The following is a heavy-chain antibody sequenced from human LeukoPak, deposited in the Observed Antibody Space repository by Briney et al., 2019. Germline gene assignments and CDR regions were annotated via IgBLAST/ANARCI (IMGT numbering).Heavy chain of an antibody. CDR1: GGSISSYY. CDR3: ARRVTMVREIIITRYYYYMDV. Sequence: SETLSLTCTVAGGSISSYYWSWIRQPPGKGLEWIGEINHSGSTNYNPSLKSRVTISVETSKNQFSLKLSAVTAADTAVYYCARRVTMVREIIITRYYYYMDVWGKGTTVTISS. J-gene: IGHJ6*03. V-gene: IGHV4-34*01. CDR2: INHSGST. D-gene: IGHD3-10*01.